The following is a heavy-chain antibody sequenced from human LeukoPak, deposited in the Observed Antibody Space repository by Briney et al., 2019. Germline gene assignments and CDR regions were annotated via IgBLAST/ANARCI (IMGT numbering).Heavy chain of an antibody. CDR2: INSNSGAI. Sequence: ASVKVSCKTSGYTFTAYYIHWVRQAPGQGLEWMGWINSNSGAINYAQKFQGRVIMTRDTSISTAYMELSSLRSDDTAVYYCARDGGSYDYWGQGTLVTVSS. V-gene: IGHV1-2*02. D-gene: IGHD1-26*01. CDR3: ARDGGSYDY. J-gene: IGHJ4*02. CDR1: GYTFTAYY.